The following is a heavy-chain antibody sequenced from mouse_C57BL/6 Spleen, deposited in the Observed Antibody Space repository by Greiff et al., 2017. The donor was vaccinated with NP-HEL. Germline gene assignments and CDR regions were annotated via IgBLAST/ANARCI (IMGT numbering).Heavy chain of an antibody. CDR1: GFSLTSYG. J-gene: IGHJ3*01. V-gene: IGHV2-2*01. CDR2: IWSGGST. CDR3: ARKSNWDVGFAY. D-gene: IGHD4-1*01. Sequence: VQLQESGPGLVQPSQSLSITCTVSGFSLTSYGVHWVRQSPGKGLEWLGVIWSGGSTDYNAAFISRLSISKDNSKSQVFFKMNSLQADDTAIYYCARKSNWDVGFAYWGQGTLVTVSA.